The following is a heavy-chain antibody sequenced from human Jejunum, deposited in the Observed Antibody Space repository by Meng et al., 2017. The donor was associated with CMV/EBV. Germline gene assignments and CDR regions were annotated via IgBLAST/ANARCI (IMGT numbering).Heavy chain of an antibody. CDR1: SYPIGGGDFS. CDR2: IYFNGNA. CDR3: ARGGIFRGIDY. V-gene: IGHV4-30-4*08. J-gene: IGHJ4*02. Sequence: HLPRSRPRQFNPSQTLPPTCTYSSYPIGGGDFSSNWIRQSPGNGLEWIGYIYFNGNAYYNPSLQSRVSISVDTSKNEFSLNLNSVTAADTALDFCARGGIFRGIDYWCQGTLVTVSS. D-gene: IGHD3-10*01.